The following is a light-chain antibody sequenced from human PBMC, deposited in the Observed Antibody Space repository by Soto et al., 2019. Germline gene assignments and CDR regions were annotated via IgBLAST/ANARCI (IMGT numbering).Light chain of an antibody. J-gene: IGKJ1*01. V-gene: IGKV3-20*01. CDR1: QSVTNS. CDR2: GAS. Sequence: EIVLTQSPATLSLSPGERATLSCRASQSVTNSLAWYQQKPGQAPRLLIYGASSRATGIPDRFSGSGSGTDFTLTISRLEPEDFAVYYCQQYGSSRWTFGQGTKVDI. CDR3: QQYGSSRWT.